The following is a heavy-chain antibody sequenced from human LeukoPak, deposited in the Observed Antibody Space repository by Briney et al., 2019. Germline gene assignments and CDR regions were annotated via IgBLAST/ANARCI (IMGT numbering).Heavy chain of an antibody. D-gene: IGHD3-10*01. V-gene: IGHV4-34*01. CDR1: GGSFSGYY. Sequence: SETPSLTCAVYGGSFSGYYWSWIRQPPGKGLEWIGEINHSGSTNYNPSLKSRVTISVDTSKNQFSLKLSSVTAADTAVYYCARGRGGSVYWGQGTLVTVSS. J-gene: IGHJ4*02. CDR2: INHSGST. CDR3: ARGRGGSVY.